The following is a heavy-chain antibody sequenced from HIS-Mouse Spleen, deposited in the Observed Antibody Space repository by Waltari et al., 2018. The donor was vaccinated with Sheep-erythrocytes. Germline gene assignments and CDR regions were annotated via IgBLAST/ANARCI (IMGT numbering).Heavy chain of an antibody. CDR2: ISYDGSNK. Sequence: QVQLVESGGGVVQPGRSLRLSCAASGFTFSSYAMHWVRQAPGKGVEWVAVISYDGSNKYYADSVKGRFTISRDNSKNTLYLQMNSLRAEDTAVYYCARGGFPYYYYYGMDVWGQGTTVTVSS. CDR3: ARGGFPYYYYYGMDV. V-gene: IGHV3-30-3*01. D-gene: IGHD3-16*01. J-gene: IGHJ6*02. CDR1: GFTFSSYA.